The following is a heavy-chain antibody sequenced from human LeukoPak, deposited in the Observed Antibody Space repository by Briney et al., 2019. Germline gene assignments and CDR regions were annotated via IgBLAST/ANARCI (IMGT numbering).Heavy chain of an antibody. V-gene: IGHV3-23*01. CDR1: GFTFSTYS. D-gene: IGHD5-18*01. Sequence: GGSLRLSCAASGFTFSTYSMIWVRQAPGRGLEWVSGISGSGGNTYYADSVKGRFTISRDNSKNTLYLQMNSLRAEDTAVYYCAKERGVDTTLVYCWGQGTLVTVSS. CDR2: ISGSGGNT. CDR3: AKERGVDTTLVYC. J-gene: IGHJ4*02.